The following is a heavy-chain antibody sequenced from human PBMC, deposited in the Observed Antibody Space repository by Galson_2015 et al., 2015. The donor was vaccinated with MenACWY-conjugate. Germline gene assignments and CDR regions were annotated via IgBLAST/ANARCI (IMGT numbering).Heavy chain of an antibody. V-gene: IGHV6-1*01. CDR3: ARGVTRTSGTINWYFDF. J-gene: IGHJ2*01. Sequence: CAISGDSVSSNSAAWTWIRQSPSRGLEWLGRTYYRSRWHNDYAVSVKSRITINPDTSGNQLSLQLSSVTPEDTAVYYCARGVTRTSGTINWYFDFWGRGTLVTVSS. D-gene: IGHD6-13*01. CDR2: TYYRSRWHN. CDR1: GDSVSSNSAA.